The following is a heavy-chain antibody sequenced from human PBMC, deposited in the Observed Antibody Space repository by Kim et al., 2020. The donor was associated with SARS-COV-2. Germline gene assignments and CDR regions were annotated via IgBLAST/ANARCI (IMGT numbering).Heavy chain of an antibody. CDR2: ISYDGSNK. V-gene: IGHV3-30*18. Sequence: GGYLRLSCAASGFTFSSYGMHWVRQAPGKGLEWVAVISYDGSNKYYADSVKGRFTISRDNSKNTLYLQMNSLRAEDTAVYYCAKGGLPSTYYYGSGSGAYYYGMDVWGQGTTVTVSS. CDR3: AKGGLPSTYYYGSGSGAYYYGMDV. J-gene: IGHJ6*02. D-gene: IGHD3-10*01. CDR1: GFTFSSYG.